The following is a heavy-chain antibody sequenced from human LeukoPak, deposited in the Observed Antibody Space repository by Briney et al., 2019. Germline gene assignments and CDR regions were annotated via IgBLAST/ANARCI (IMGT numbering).Heavy chain of an antibody. D-gene: IGHD6-19*01. CDR2: IYTSGST. Sequence: PSETLSLTCTVSGGSISSYYWSWIRQPAGKGLEWIGRIYTSGSTNYNPSLKSRVTMSVDTSKNQFSLKLSSVTAADTAVYYCARDRYPGIAVAAMNWFDPWGQGTLVIVSS. CDR3: ARDRYPGIAVAAMNWFDP. V-gene: IGHV4-4*07. J-gene: IGHJ5*02. CDR1: GGSISSYY.